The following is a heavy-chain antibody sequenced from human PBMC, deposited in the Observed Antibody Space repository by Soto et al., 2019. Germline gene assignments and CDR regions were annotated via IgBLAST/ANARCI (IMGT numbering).Heavy chain of an antibody. CDR3: ARGGGYSYGFDY. Sequence: LSLTCTVSGGSISRYYGSWIRQPPGKGLEWIGYIYYSGSTNYNPSLRSRVTISVDTSKNQFSLKLSSVTAADTAVYYCARGGGYSYGFDYWGPGILVTVST. J-gene: IGHJ4*02. D-gene: IGHD5-18*01. CDR1: GGSISRYY. V-gene: IGHV4-59*01. CDR2: IYYSGST.